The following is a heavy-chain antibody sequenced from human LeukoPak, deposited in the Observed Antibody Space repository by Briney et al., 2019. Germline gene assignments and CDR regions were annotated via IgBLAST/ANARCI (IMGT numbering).Heavy chain of an antibody. Sequence: SETLSLTCAVYGGSFSGYYWSWIRQPPGKGLEWIGEINHSGSTNYNPPLKSRVTISVDTSKKQFSLKLSSVTAADTAVYYCASYDILTGYPNFDYWGQGTLVTVSS. J-gene: IGHJ4*02. D-gene: IGHD3-9*01. CDR3: ASYDILTGYPNFDY. CDR1: GGSFSGYY. CDR2: INHSGST. V-gene: IGHV4-34*01.